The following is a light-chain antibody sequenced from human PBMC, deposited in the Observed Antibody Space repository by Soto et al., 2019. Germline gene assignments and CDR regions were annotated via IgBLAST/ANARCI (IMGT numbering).Light chain of an antibody. CDR1: QNIYSN. Sequence: IVMTQSPATLSVSPGERATLSCRASQNIYSNIAWYQQRPGQAPRLLLYRASTRATGVPARFSGSGSGTEFTLTISSLQSEDFTVYSCLKYHNLWAFGQGTKVEIK. J-gene: IGKJ1*01. CDR3: LKYHNLWA. V-gene: IGKV3-15*01. CDR2: RAS.